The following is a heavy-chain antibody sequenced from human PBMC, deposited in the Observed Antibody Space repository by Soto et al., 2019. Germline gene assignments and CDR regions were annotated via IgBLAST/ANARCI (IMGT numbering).Heavy chain of an antibody. J-gene: IGHJ5*02. CDR1: GFTFSSYA. V-gene: IGHV3-23*01. Sequence: VQLLESGGGLVQPGGSLRLSCAASGFTFSSYAMSWVRQAPGKGLEWVSAISGSGGSTYYADSVKGRFTISRDNSKNTLYLQMNSLRAEDTAVYYCAKSKALVPAAPPGWFDPWGQGTLVTVSS. D-gene: IGHD2-2*01. CDR3: AKSKALVPAAPPGWFDP. CDR2: ISGSGGST.